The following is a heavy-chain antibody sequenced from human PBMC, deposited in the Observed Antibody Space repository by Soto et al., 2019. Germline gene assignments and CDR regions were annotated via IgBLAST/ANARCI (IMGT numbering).Heavy chain of an antibody. CDR3: ARDLAKGGGSAGFDY. V-gene: IGHV1-2*02. CDR1: GYTFTGYY. J-gene: IGHJ4*02. CDR2: INPNSGGT. D-gene: IGHD2-15*01. Sequence: VQLVQSGAEVKKPGASVKVSCKASGYTFTGYYIHWVRQAPGQGLEWMGWINPNSGGTKYPQKFQGRVTMTRDTSIRTVYISLTGLKSDDTAVYFCARDLAKGGGSAGFDYWGQGTLVAVSS.